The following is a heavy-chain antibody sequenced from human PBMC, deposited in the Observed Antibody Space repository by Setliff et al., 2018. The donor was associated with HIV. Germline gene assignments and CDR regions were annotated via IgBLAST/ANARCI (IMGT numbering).Heavy chain of an antibody. D-gene: IGHD6-6*01. CDR2: ISGYNSDT. J-gene: IGHJ4*02. CDR1: GYTFTNYG. CDR3: AREVVPTSEYHTFDS. Sequence: ASVKVSCKASGYTFTNYGISWLRQAPGQGLEWMGWISGYNSDTKYAEKVQGRVTMTTDTSTGTAYMELRSLRSDDTAVYYCAREVVPTSEYHTFDSRGQGSLVTVSS. V-gene: IGHV1-18*04.